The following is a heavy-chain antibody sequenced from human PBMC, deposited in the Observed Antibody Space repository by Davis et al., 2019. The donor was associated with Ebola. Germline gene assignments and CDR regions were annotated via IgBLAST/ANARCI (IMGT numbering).Heavy chain of an antibody. CDR2: INHSGST. V-gene: IGHV4-34*01. Sequence: SQTLSLTCAVYGGSFSGYYWSWIRQPPGKGLEWIGEINHSGSTNYNPSLKSRVTISVDKSKNQFSLKLSSVTAADTAVYYCARVVSAAIRAYYYYGMDVWGQGTTVTVSS. CDR1: GGSFSGYY. J-gene: IGHJ6*02. CDR3: ARVVSAAIRAYYYYGMDV. D-gene: IGHD2-21*02.